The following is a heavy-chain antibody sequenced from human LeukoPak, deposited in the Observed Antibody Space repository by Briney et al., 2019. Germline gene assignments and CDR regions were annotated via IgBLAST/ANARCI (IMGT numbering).Heavy chain of an antibody. V-gene: IGHV1-18*01. CDR3: ARNLDSYGTYYFDY. D-gene: IGHD5-18*01. Sequence: ASVKVSCKASGYTFTSYGISWVRQAPGQRLEWMGWISAYNGNTNYAQKLQGRVTMTTDTSTSTAYMELRSLRSDDTAVYYCARNLDSYGTYYFDYWGQGTLVTVSS. CDR2: ISAYNGNT. J-gene: IGHJ4*02. CDR1: GYTFTSYG.